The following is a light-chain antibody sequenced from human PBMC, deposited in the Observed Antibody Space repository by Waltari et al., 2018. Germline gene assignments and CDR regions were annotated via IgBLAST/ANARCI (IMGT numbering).Light chain of an antibody. V-gene: IGLV2-14*01. Sequence: QSALTQPASVSGSPGQSITISCTGPSRDVGGYNYVSWDQQRPCKAPKLMIDDVSKRPSGFSNRFSGSKSGNTASLTISGLQAEDEADYYGSSYTSSRGYVFGTGTKVTVL. CDR1: SRDVGGYNY. CDR2: DVS. CDR3: SSYTSSRGYV. J-gene: IGLJ1*01.